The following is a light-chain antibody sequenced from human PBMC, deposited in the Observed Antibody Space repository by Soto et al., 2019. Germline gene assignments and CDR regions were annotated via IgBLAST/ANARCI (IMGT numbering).Light chain of an antibody. Sequence: QAVVTQSPSASASLGASVKLTCTLSSGHSSYAIAWHQKQPGKGPRYLMDLNNDGSHTKGDGIPDRFSGSSSGADRYLIISSLQSEDEADYCQTWGTGFQFFGGGTKLTVL. CDR2: LNNDGSH. CDR1: SGHSSYA. CDR3: QTWGTGFQF. V-gene: IGLV4-69*01. J-gene: IGLJ2*01.